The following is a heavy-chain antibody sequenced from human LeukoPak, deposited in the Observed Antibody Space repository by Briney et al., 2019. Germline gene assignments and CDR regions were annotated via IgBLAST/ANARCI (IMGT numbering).Heavy chain of an antibody. CDR2: IGSDKT. CDR1: GFTFSGFA. V-gene: IGHV3-23*01. D-gene: IGHD3-10*02. Sequence: PGGSLRLSCAASGFTFSGFAMTWVRQAPGKGLEWVSSIGSDKTHYSESVKGRFAISRDNSKSTLFLQMNSLRAEDTALYYCAKDLHYYVARDVWGQGTAVTVSS. CDR3: AKDLHYYVARDV. J-gene: IGHJ6*02.